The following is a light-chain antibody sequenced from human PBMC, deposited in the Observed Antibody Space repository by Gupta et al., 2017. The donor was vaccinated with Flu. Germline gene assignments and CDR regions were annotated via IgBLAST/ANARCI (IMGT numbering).Light chain of an antibody. J-gene: IGLJ2*01. CDR1: SSDIGVYDY. Sequence: QPASVSGSPGQSINISCTGSSSDIGVYDYVSWYQQHPGKAPKLLIFEVYNRPSGVSNRFSGSKSGNTASLTISGLQADDEADYYCYSYTTSNTLLFGGGTTLTVL. CDR3: YSYTTSNTLL. CDR2: EVY. V-gene: IGLV2-14*01.